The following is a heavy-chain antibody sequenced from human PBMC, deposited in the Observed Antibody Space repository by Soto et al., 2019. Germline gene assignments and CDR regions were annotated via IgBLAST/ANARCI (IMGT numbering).Heavy chain of an antibody. CDR2: IIPIFGTA. J-gene: IGHJ4*02. D-gene: IGHD3-22*01. Sequence: QVQLVQSGAEVKKPGSSVKVSCKASGGTFSSYAISWVRQSPGQGLEWMGGIIPIFGTANYAQKFQGRVTITADKSTITAYMELSSLRSEDTAVYYCARYYYDSSGYSRRYYFDYCGQGTLVTVSS. CDR1: GGTFSSYA. V-gene: IGHV1-69*06. CDR3: ARYYYDSSGYSRRYYFDY.